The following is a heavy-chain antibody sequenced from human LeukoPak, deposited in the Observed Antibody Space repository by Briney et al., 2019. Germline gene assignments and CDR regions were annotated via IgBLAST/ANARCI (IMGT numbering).Heavy chain of an antibody. CDR2: ISWNSGSI. D-gene: IGHD1-26*01. CDR3: AKDRLRVLYSGSYYRDAFDI. J-gene: IGHJ3*02. V-gene: IGHV3-9*01. Sequence: GGSLRLSRAASGFTFDDYAMHWVRKAPGKGLERVSGISWNSGSIGYADSVKGRFTISRDNAKNSLYLQMNSLRAEDTALYYCAKDRLRVLYSGSYYRDAFDIWGQGTMVTVSS. CDR1: GFTFDDYA.